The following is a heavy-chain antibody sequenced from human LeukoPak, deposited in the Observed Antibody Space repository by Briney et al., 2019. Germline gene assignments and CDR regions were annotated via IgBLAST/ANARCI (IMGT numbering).Heavy chain of an antibody. CDR3: ARVQPGRYSSTWYSKWFDP. D-gene: IGHD6-13*01. CDR1: SGSISSNNHY. J-gene: IGHJ5*02. CDR2: IYYSGTT. V-gene: IGHV4-39*07. Sequence: SETLSLTCTVSSGSISSNNHYWGWIRQPPGKGLEWIGSIYYSGTTFYTPSLKSRVTISLDTSKNQFSLKLSSVTAADTAVYYCARVQPGRYSSTWYSKWFDPWGQGTLVTVSS.